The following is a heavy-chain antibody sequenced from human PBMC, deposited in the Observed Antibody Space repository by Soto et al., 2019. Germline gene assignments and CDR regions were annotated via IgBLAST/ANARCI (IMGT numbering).Heavy chain of an antibody. J-gene: IGHJ4*02. CDR2: IYWDDDK. CDR1: GFSLSTSGVG. Sequence: QITLKESGPTLVKPTQTLTLTCTFSGFSLSTSGVGVGWIRQPPGKALEWLALIYWDDDKRYSPSLKTRLTITQDTSKNQGVLTMTNMDPVDTATYYCARQTIPRGEVLAFDYWGQGTLVTVSS. CDR3: ARQTIPRGEVLAFDY. V-gene: IGHV2-5*02. D-gene: IGHD3-10*01.